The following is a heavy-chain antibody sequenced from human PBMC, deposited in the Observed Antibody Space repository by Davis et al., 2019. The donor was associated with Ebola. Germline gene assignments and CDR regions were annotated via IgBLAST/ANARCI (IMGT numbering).Heavy chain of an antibody. CDR1: GFTFRSYW. Sequence: GESLKISCAASGFTFRSYWMSWVRQAPGKGLEWVSHISSSSSHIYYADSVKGRFTISRDNAENSLYLQMNSLRADDMAMYYCARGYFGEFPTALDYWGQGTLVTVSS. V-gene: IGHV3-21*01. J-gene: IGHJ4*02. D-gene: IGHD3-10*01. CDR2: ISSSSSHI. CDR3: ARGYFGEFPTALDY.